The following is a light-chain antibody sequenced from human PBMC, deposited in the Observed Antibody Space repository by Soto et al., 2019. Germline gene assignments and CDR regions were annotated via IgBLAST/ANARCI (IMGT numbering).Light chain of an antibody. CDR1: QNLISDY. CDR3: QRYGRSPTWT. J-gene: IGKJ1*01. Sequence: EIVLTQSPCTLSLSPGERATLSCRASQNLISDYLAWYQQKPGQPPRLLIYGASLRATGIPDRFSGSGSGTDFTLIISTVEPEDSAVYYCQRYGRSPTWTFGQGTKVDIK. CDR2: GAS. V-gene: IGKV3-20*01.